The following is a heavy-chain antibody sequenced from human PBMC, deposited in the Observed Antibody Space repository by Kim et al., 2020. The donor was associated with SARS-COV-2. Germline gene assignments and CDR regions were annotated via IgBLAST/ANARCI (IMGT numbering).Heavy chain of an antibody. D-gene: IGHD4-17*01. Sequence: GGSLRLSCAASGFTFASYAMHWVRQAPGKGLEWVAVISYDGSNKYYADSVKGRFTISRDNSKNTLYLQMNSLRAEDTAVYYCAGDRATMTTGGVYWGQRTLVTVSS. V-gene: IGHV3-30*04. CDR2: ISYDGSNK. CDR3: AGDRATMTTGGVY. CDR1: GFTFASYA. J-gene: IGHJ4*02.